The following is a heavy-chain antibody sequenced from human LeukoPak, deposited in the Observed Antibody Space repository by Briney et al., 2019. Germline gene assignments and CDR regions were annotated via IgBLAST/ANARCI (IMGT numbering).Heavy chain of an antibody. CDR1: GRTFSSYA. CDR2: IIPIFGTA. J-gene: IGHJ6*03. D-gene: IGHD6-6*01. Sequence: SVKLSRKASGRTFSSYAISWVRQAPGQGLESMGGIIPIFGTANYAQKFQGRVTITTDESTSTGYMELSSLRSEDTAVYYCARNLCSSSSLYYYYMDVWGKGTTVTVSS. V-gene: IGHV1-69*05. CDR3: ARNLCSSSSLYYYYMDV.